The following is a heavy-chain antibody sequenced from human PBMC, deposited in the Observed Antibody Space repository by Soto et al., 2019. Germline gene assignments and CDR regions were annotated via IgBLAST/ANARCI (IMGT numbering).Heavy chain of an antibody. V-gene: IGHV4-39*01. CDR3: ARQIVVVPAAMTNWFDP. Sequence: QLQLQESGPGLVKPSETLSLTCTVSGGSISSSSYYWGWIRQPPGKGLEWIGSIYYSGSTYYNPSLKSRVTISVDTSKNQFSLKLSSVTAADTAVYYCARQIVVVPAAMTNWFDPWGQGTLVTVSS. CDR1: GGSISSSSYY. J-gene: IGHJ5*02. CDR2: IYYSGST. D-gene: IGHD2-2*01.